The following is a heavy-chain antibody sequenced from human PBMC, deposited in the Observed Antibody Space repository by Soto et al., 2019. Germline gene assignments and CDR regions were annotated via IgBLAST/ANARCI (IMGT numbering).Heavy chain of an antibody. V-gene: IGHV5-10-1*01. CDR1: GYSFTSYW. CDR2: IDPSDSYT. D-gene: IGHD6-13*01. Sequence: GESLKISCKGSGYSFTSYWISWVRQMPGKGLEWMGRIDPSDSYTNYSPSFQGHVTNSADKSISTAYLQWSSLKASDTAMYYCASSGYSSSWSDYWGQGTLVTVSS. CDR3: ASSGYSSSWSDY. J-gene: IGHJ4*02.